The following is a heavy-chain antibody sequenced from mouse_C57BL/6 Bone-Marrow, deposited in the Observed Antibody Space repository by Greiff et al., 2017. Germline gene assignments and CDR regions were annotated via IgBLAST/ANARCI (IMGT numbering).Heavy chain of an antibody. CDR2: IYPRSGNT. Sequence: VHLVESGAELARPGASVKLSCKASGYTFTSYGISWVKQRTGQGLEWIGEIYPRSGNTYYNEKFKGKATLTADKSSITAYMDLRSLTSEDSAVYFCARSDYNYYGSSSWLAYWGQGTLVTVSA. CDR1: GYTFTSYG. CDR3: ARSDYNYYGSSSWLAY. D-gene: IGHD1-1*01. J-gene: IGHJ3*01. V-gene: IGHV1-81*01.